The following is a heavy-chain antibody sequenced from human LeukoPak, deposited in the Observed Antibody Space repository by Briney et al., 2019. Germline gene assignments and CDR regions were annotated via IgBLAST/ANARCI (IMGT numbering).Heavy chain of an antibody. J-gene: IGHJ4*02. CDR1: GGSISSSSYY. D-gene: IGHD3-3*02. V-gene: IGHV4-39*01. CDR2: IYYSGST. CDR3: ARLVSLPLAPTYHFDY. Sequence: PSETLSLTCTVSGGSISSSSYYWGWIRQPPGKGLEWIGSIYYSGSTYYNPSLKSRVTISVDTSKNQFSLKLSSVTAADTAVYYCARLVSLPLAPTYHFDYWGQGTLVTVSS.